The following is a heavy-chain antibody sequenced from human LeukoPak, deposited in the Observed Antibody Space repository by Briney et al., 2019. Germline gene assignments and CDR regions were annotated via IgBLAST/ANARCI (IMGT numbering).Heavy chain of an antibody. V-gene: IGHV3-48*04. CDR1: GFTFSHHG. Sequence: PGGSLRLSCAASGFTFSHHGMHWVRQAPGKGLEWVSYISSSGSTIYYADSVKGRFTISRDNAKNSLYLQMNSLRAEDTAVYYCARDTATDMDVWGKGTTVTVSS. CDR2: ISSSGSTI. CDR3: ARDTATDMDV. J-gene: IGHJ6*03.